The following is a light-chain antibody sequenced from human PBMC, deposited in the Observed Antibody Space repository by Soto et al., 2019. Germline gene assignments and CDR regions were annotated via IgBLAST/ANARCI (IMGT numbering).Light chain of an antibody. CDR2: AAS. J-gene: IGKJ1*01. CDR3: QQSYSTWT. V-gene: IGKV1-39*01. CDR1: QSISSY. Sequence: DIQMTQSPSSLSAAVGDRVTITFRASQSISSYLNWYQQKPGKAPKLLIYAASSLQSGVPSRFSGSGYGTDFTLTISSLQPEDFATYYCQQSYSTWTFGQGTKVDIK.